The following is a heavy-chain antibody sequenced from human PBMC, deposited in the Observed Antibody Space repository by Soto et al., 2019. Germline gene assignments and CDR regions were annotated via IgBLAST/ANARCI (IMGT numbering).Heavy chain of an antibody. V-gene: IGHV1-69*02. J-gene: IGHJ3*02. CDR1: GGSCRKYT. CDR2: IIHMFEIA. CDR3: TLVSWSAEVFGI. D-gene: IGHD6-13*01. Sequence: QVQLVQSGGEVKKPGSSVKVSCKASGGSCRKYTVFWVRQSPGQGLERMGRIIHMFEIANYAQRFQGRVTVNADESPGTGYRAICSLTSDDTAIYFCTLVSWSAEVFGIWGHGTLVTVSP.